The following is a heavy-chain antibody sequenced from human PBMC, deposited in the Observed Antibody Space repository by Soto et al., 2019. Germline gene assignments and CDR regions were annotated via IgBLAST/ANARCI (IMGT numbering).Heavy chain of an antibody. Sequence: QVQLVQSGAEVKRPGSSVKVSCKASGDTFTFYSINWVRQAPGLGLEWMGRINPILSMSNYAQRFQGGDTMTADKSTTTAYMELSSLTSEDTAIYYCASSYGSGYRAFDYWGQGALVTVSS. CDR2: INPILSMS. J-gene: IGHJ4*02. CDR3: ASSYGSGYRAFDY. V-gene: IGHV1-69*02. D-gene: IGHD3-10*01. CDR1: GDTFTFYS.